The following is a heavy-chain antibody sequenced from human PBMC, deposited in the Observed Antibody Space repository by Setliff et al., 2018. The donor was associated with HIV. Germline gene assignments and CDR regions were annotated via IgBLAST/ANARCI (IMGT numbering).Heavy chain of an antibody. CDR2: INSDGSTT. CDR3: AKNLYRSGWSPLDY. V-gene: IGHV3-74*01. D-gene: IGHD6-13*01. CDR1: GFTFRSYW. Sequence: PGESLKISCVASGFTFRSYWMHWVRQAPGKGLVWVSLINSDGSTTNYADSVKGRFTISSDKAKNTLYLQMNSLRAEDTAVYYCAKNLYRSGWSPLDYWGQGTLVTVSS. J-gene: IGHJ4*02.